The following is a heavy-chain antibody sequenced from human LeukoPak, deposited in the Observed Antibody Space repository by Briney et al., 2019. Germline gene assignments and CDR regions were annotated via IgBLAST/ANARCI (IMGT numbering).Heavy chain of an antibody. CDR3: ARVGATTG. V-gene: IGHV1-2*02. CDR2: INPNSGGT. D-gene: IGHD1-26*01. CDR1: GYTFTSYG. Sequence: ASVTVSCKASGYTFTSYGISWVRQAPGQGLEWMGWINPNSGGTNYAQKFQGRVTMTRDTSISTAYMELSRLRSDDTAVYYCARVGATTGWGQGTLVTVSS. J-gene: IGHJ4*02.